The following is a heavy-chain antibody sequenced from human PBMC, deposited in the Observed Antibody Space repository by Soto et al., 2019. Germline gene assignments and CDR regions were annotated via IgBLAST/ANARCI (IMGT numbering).Heavy chain of an antibody. J-gene: IGHJ4*02. CDR2: ISGSGGST. Sequence: GGSLRLSCAASGFTFSSYAMSWVRQAPGKGLEWVSSISGSGGSTYYADSVKGRFTISRDNSKNTLYLQMNSLRAEDTSVYYCAKEGGLSGSYYISSSYYFDYWGQGTLVTVSS. V-gene: IGHV3-23*01. D-gene: IGHD1-26*01. CDR1: GFTFSSYA. CDR3: AKEGGLSGSYYISSSYYFDY.